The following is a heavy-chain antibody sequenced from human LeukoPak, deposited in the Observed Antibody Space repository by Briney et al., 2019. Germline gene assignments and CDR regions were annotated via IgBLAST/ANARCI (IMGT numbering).Heavy chain of an antibody. CDR3: ARIAVSEPHYYYYMDV. V-gene: IGHV4-39*07. Sequence: SETLSLTCTVSGGSISSSSYYWGWIRQPPGKGLEWIGSIYYSGSTYYNPSLKSRVTISVDTSKNQFSLKLSSVTAADTAVYYCARIAVSEPHYYYYMDVWGKGTTVTVSS. D-gene: IGHD5/OR15-5a*01. J-gene: IGHJ6*03. CDR1: GGSISSSSYY. CDR2: IYYSGST.